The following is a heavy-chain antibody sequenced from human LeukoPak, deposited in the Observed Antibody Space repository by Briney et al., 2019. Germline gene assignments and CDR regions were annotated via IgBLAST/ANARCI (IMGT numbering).Heavy chain of an antibody. D-gene: IGHD6-6*01. V-gene: IGHV4-39*07. CDR1: GFTFSSYE. Sequence: LRLSCAASGFTFSSYEMNWVRQPPGKGLEWIGSIYYSGSTYYNPSPKSRVTISVDTSKNQFSLKLSSVTAADTAVYYCARVYSSSSRGHFDYWGQGTLVTVSS. J-gene: IGHJ4*02. CDR2: IYYSGST. CDR3: ARVYSSSSRGHFDY.